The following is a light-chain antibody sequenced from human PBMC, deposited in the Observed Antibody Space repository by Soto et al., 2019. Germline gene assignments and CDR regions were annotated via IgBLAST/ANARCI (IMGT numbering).Light chain of an antibody. J-gene: IGKJ1*01. CDR1: QSVSSY. Sequence: EIVLTPSPATLSLSPGERANLSCRASQSVSSYLAWYQQKPGQAPRLLIYGASSRATGIPDRFSGSGSGTDFTLTISRLEPEDFAVYYCQQYGSSARTFGQGTKVDIK. CDR3: QQYGSSART. CDR2: GAS. V-gene: IGKV3-20*01.